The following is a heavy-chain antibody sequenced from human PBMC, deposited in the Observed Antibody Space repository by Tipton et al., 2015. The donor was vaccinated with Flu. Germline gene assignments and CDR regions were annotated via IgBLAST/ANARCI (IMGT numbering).Heavy chain of an antibody. J-gene: IGHJ4*02. CDR1: GGSISSGGYY. Sequence: LRLSCTASGGSISSGGYYWSWIRQHPGKGLEWIGYIYYSGSTYYNPSLKSRVTISVDTSKNQFSLKLSSVTAADTAVYYCARGGATGEDYFDYWGQGTLVTVSS. CDR2: IYYSGST. V-gene: IGHV4-31*03. D-gene: IGHD5-12*01. CDR3: ARGGATGEDYFDY.